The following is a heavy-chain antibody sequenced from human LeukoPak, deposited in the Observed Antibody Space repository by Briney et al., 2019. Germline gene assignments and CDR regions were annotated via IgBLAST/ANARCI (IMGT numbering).Heavy chain of an antibody. D-gene: IGHD5-24*01. CDR3: ARDNSVRDEAWWFSP. CDR1: GYTFTSNY. CDR2: ISPSGAST. V-gene: IGHV1-46*01. Sequence: ASVKVSCKSFGYTFTSNYMDWVRQAPGQGPEWMGVISPSGASTTYAQTFQGRVTLTRDMSTSTDYLELSSLRSEDTAVYYCARDNSVRDEAWWFSPWGQGTLVTVSS. J-gene: IGHJ5*02.